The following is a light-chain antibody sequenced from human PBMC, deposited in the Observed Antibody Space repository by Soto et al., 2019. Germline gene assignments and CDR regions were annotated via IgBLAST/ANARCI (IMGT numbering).Light chain of an antibody. Sequence: EIVMTHSPATLSVSPCERATLSSSASQSVSSNLAWYQQKPGQAPRLLIYGASTRATGIPARFSGSGSGTDFTLTISSLEPEDFAVYYCQQRSNWRGITFGQGTRLEIK. CDR2: GAS. CDR1: QSVSSN. CDR3: QQRSNWRGIT. V-gene: IGKV3-15*01. J-gene: IGKJ5*01.